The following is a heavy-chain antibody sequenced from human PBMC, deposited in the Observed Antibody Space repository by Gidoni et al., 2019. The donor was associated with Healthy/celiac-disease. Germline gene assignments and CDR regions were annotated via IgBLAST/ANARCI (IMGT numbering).Heavy chain of an antibody. CDR2: ISAYNGNT. J-gene: IGHJ6*02. D-gene: IGHD2-15*01. Sequence: QVQLVQSGAEVKKPGASVKVSCKASGYTFTSYGISWVRQAPGQGLEWMGWISAYNGNTNYAQKLQGRVTMTTDTSTSTAYMELRSLRSDDTAVYYCAREALGYCSGGSCYSFYYYYYGMDVWGQGTTVTVSS. V-gene: IGHV1-18*01. CDR3: AREALGYCSGGSCYSFYYYYYGMDV. CDR1: GYTFTSYG.